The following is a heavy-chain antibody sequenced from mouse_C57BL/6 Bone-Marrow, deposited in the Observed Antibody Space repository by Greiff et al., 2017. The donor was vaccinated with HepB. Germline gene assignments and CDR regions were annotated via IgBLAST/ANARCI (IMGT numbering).Heavy chain of an antibody. CDR1: GFNIKDDY. CDR2: IDPENGDT. V-gene: IGHV14-4*01. Sequence: VQLQQSGAELVRPGASVKLSCTASGFNIKDDYMHWVKQRPEQGLEWIGWIDPENGDTEYASKFQGKATITADTSSNTAYLQLSSLTSEDTAVYYCTTYYYGSSSDYGGQGTTLTVSA. D-gene: IGHD1-1*01. J-gene: IGHJ2*01. CDR3: TTYYYGSSSDY.